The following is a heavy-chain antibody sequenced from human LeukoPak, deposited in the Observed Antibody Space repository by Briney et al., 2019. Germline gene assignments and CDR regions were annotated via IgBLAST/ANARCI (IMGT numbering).Heavy chain of an antibody. D-gene: IGHD3-10*01. Sequence: GGSLRLSCVASGFTVSSNYMSWVRQAPGKGLEWVSVIYSGGSTYYADYVKGRFTISRDNSKNTLYLQMNSLRAEDTAVYYCASGSGSYRTPYYYMDVWGTGTTVTVSS. V-gene: IGHV3-53*01. CDR3: ASGSGSYRTPYYYMDV. CDR2: IYSGGST. CDR1: GFTVSSNY. J-gene: IGHJ6*03.